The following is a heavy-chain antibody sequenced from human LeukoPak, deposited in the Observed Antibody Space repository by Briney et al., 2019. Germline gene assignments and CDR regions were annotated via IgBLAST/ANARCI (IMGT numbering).Heavy chain of an antibody. J-gene: IGHJ6*03. V-gene: IGHV4-34*01. Sequence: SETLSLTCAVYGGSFSGYYWSWIRQPPGKGLEWIGEINHSGSTNYNPSLKSRVTISVDTSKNQFSLRLSSVTAADTAVYYCASVRRGFGEFSKYYSYYYMDVWGKGTTVTISS. CDR1: GGSFSGYY. CDR3: ASVRRGFGEFSKYYSYYYMDV. CDR2: INHSGST. D-gene: IGHD3-10*01.